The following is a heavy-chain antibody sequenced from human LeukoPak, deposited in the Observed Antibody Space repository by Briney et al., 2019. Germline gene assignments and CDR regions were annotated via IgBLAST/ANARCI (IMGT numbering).Heavy chain of an antibody. Sequence: PGGSLRLSCAASGFTVSSTYMSWVREAPGKGLEWVSVIYSGGSTYYADSVKGRFTISRDNSKNTLYLQMNSLRAEDTAVYYCASHSSSWYGFDYWGQGTLVTVSS. CDR3: ASHSSSWYGFDY. CDR2: IYSGGST. CDR1: GFTVSSTY. J-gene: IGHJ4*02. V-gene: IGHV3-53*01. D-gene: IGHD6-13*01.